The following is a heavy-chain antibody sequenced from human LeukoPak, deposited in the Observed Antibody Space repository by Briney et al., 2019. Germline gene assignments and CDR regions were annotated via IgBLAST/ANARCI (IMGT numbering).Heavy chain of an antibody. CDR1: GYSFTSYW. CDR2: IYPSDSDT. Sequence: HGESLKISCKGSGYSFTSYWIGWVRQMPGKGLEWMGIIYPSDSDTRYSPSFQGHVAISADKSISTAYLQWSSLKASDTAMYYCARGGGYYYDTSGYFDYWGQGTLVTVSS. D-gene: IGHD3-22*01. V-gene: IGHV5-51*01. CDR3: ARGGGYYYDTSGYFDY. J-gene: IGHJ4*02.